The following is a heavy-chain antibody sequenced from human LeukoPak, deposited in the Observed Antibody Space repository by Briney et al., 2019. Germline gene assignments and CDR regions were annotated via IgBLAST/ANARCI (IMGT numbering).Heavy chain of an antibody. V-gene: IGHV4-39*07. CDR2: IYYSGST. J-gene: IGHJ4*02. CDR1: GGSISSSSYY. CDR3: ARVFEVGGSGSTHFAY. D-gene: IGHD3-10*01. Sequence: SETLSLTCTVSGGSISSSSYYWGWIRQPPGKGLEWIGSIYYSGSTYYNPSLKSRVTISVDTSKNQFSLKLSSVTAADTAVYYWARVFEVGGSGSTHFAYGGKGTLVTVSS.